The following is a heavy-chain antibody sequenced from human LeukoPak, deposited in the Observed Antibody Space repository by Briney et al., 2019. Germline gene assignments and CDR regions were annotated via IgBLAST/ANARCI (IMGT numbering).Heavy chain of an antibody. CDR3: ARGRVYGGNSVIAFDI. CDR1: GGSISSGGYY. V-gene: IGHV4-61*08. Sequence: PSETLSLTCTVSGGSISSGGYYWSWIRQPPGKGLERIGYIYYSGSTNYNPSLKSRVTISVDTSKNQFSLKLSSVTAADTAVYYCARGRVYGGNSVIAFDIWGQGTMVTVSS. J-gene: IGHJ3*02. D-gene: IGHD4-23*01. CDR2: IYYSGST.